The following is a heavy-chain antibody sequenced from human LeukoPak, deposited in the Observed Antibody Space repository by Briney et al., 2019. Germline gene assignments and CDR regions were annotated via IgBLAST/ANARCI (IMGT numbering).Heavy chain of an antibody. CDR2: IYYSGST. J-gene: IGHJ4*02. V-gene: IGHV4-59*01. D-gene: IGHD2-21*02. CDR3: ARARAETAARDY. Sequence: SETLSLTCTVSGGSISGYYWSWIRQPPGKGLEWIANIYYSGSTNYNPSLKSRVTMSVDTSKNQFSLKLSSVTAADTAVYYCARARAETAARDYWGQGTLVTVPS. CDR1: GGSISGYY.